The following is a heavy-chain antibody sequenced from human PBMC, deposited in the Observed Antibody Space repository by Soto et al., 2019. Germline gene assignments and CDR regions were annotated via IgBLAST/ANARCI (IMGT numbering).Heavy chain of an antibody. Sequence: GGSLRLSCAASGFTFSSYAMHWVRQAPGKGLEWVAVISYDGSNKYYADSVKGRFTISRDNSKNTLYLQMNSLRAEDTAVYYCAKGIVAVAPLLDIWGQGTMVTVSS. CDR3: AKGIVAVAPLLDI. J-gene: IGHJ3*02. CDR1: GFTFSSYA. D-gene: IGHD6-19*01. CDR2: ISYDGSNK. V-gene: IGHV3-30-3*01.